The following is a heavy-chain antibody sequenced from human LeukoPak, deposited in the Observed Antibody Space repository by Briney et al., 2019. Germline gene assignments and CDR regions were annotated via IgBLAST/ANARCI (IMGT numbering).Heavy chain of an antibody. CDR1: GRSFSGYY. J-gene: IGHJ5*02. V-gene: IGHV4-34*01. CDR3: ARDPMITFGGVIVKDWFDP. D-gene: IGHD3-16*02. Sequence: SETLSLTCAVYGRSFSGYYWTWIRQTPGKGLEWIGEINHSGITDYNPSLRSRVTISVDTSKNQFSLKLSSVTAADTAVYYCARDPMITFGGVIVKDWFDPWGQGTLVTVSS. CDR2: INHSGIT.